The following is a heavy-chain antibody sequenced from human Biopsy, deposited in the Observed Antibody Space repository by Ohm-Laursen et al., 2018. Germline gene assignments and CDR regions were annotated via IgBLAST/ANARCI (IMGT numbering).Heavy chain of an antibody. V-gene: IGHV4-39*01. J-gene: IGHJ4*02. CDR2: VYHSGTT. Sequence: GTLSLTCAVSGGSISSGSNYWAWIRQPPGKGLEWIGSVYHSGTTYYSPALKSRVTISEDTWKNQLSLKVTLVTAADTAAYYCARHDGNGPFALDSWGQGTLVTVSS. D-gene: IGHD5-24*01. CDR3: ARHDGNGPFALDS. CDR1: GGSISSGSNY.